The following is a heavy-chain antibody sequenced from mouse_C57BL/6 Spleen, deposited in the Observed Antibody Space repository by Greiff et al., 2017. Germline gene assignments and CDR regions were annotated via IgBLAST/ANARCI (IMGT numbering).Heavy chain of an antibody. CDR3: AKSHHYYGSSPFAY. V-gene: IGHV2-3*01. Sequence: VKLMESGPGLVAPSQSLSITCTVSGFSLTSYGVSWVRQPPGKGLEWLGVIWGDGSTNYHSALISRLSISKDNSKSQVFLKLNSLQTDDTSTYYCAKSHHYYGSSPFAYWGQGTLVTVSA. D-gene: IGHD1-1*01. CDR1: GFSLTSYG. CDR2: IWGDGST. J-gene: IGHJ3*01.